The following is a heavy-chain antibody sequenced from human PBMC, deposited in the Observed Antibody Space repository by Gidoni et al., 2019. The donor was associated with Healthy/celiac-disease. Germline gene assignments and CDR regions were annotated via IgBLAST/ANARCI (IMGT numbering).Heavy chain of an antibody. J-gene: IGHJ4*02. D-gene: IGHD1-26*01. V-gene: IGHV3-30-3*01. Sequence: QVQLVEAGGGGVQPGRALRLSCAASGGTIRSSAMHWVRQAPGKGLEWVAVISYACSNKYYAASVKGRFPISRDNSKNPLSLQMNSLRAEDTAVYYCSRDLVDGVGATSLPFDYWGQVTLVTVSS. CDR1: GGTIRSSA. CDR3: SRDLVDGVGATSLPFDY. CDR2: ISYACSNK.